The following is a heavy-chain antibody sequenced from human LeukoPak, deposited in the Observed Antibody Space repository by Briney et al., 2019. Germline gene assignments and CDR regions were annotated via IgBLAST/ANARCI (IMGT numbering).Heavy chain of an antibody. CDR1: GFTVSSNY. J-gene: IGHJ6*03. CDR2: IYSGGST. V-gene: IGHV3-66*02. D-gene: IGHD4-11*01. CDR3: ARDGYSNYYYYYYYMDV. Sequence: GGSLRLSCAASGFTVSSNYMRSVRQAPGKGLEWVSVIYSGGSTYYADSVKGRFTISRDNSKNTLYLQMNSLRAEDTAVYYCARDGYSNYYYYYYYMDVWGKGTTVTVSS.